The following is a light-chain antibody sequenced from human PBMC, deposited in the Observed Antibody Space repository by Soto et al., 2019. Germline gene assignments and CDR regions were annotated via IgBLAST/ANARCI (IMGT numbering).Light chain of an antibody. J-gene: IGKJ1*01. V-gene: IGKV1-39*01. CDR2: AAS. CDR1: QSISTY. CDR3: QQSYSAPPWT. Sequence: DTQMTQSPSSLSAAVGDRVTITCRASQSISTYLNWYQQKPGKAPNLLIHAASSLQSGVPSRFSGSGSGTVFTPTIISLQPEDFATYYCQQSYSAPPWTFGQGTKV.